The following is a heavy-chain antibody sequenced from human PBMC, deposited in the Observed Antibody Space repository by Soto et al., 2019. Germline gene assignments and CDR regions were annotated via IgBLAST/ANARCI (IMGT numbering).Heavy chain of an antibody. J-gene: IGHJ5*02. Sequence: ASVKVSCKASGYTFTSYGISWVRQAPGQGLDWMGWISAYNGNTNYAQKLQGRVTMTTDTSTSTAYMELRSLRSDDTAVYYCARVRRYYYGSGSFATKFDPWGQGTLVTVSS. D-gene: IGHD3-10*01. CDR3: ARVRRYYYGSGSFATKFDP. V-gene: IGHV1-18*01. CDR1: GYTFTSYG. CDR2: ISAYNGNT.